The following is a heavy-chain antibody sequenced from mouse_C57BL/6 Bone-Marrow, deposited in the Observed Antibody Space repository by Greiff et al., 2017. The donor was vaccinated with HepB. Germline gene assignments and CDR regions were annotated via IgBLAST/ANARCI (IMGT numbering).Heavy chain of an antibody. CDR1: GFTFSDYG. CDR2: ISSGSSTI. Sequence: EVKLVESGGGLVKPGGSLKLSCAASGFTFSDYGMHWVRQAPEKGLEWVAYISSGSSTIYYADTVKGRFTISRDNAKNTLFLQMTSLRSEDTAMYYCARRRFFAYWGQGTLVTVSA. CDR3: ARRRFFAY. J-gene: IGHJ3*01. V-gene: IGHV5-17*01.